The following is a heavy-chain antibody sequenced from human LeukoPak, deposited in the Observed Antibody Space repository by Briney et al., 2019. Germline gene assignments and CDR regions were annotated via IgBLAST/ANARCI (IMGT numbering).Heavy chain of an antibody. Sequence: SETLSLTCTVSGGSISSSSYYWGWIRQPPGKELEWIGSIYYSGSTYYNPSLKSRVTISVDTSKNQFSLKLSSVTAADTAVYYCARGVSVAEAFDIWGQGTMVTVSS. V-gene: IGHV4-39*07. D-gene: IGHD6-19*01. J-gene: IGHJ3*02. CDR1: GGSISSSSYY. CDR2: IYYSGST. CDR3: ARGVSVAEAFDI.